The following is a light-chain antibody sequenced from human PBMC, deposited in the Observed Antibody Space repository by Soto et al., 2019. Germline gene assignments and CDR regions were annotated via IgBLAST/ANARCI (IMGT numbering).Light chain of an antibody. V-gene: IGKV3-20*01. Sequence: IVMTQFSATLSLSPGGRCILSCRASQSINSDLAWYQQKPGQAPRLLIYGASTRATGIPDGFSGSGSGTDFTLTISRLEPEDFAVYYCQQCGSSLPIAFGQGTRLEIK. CDR3: QQCGSSLPIA. CDR2: GAS. J-gene: IGKJ5*01. CDR1: QSINSD.